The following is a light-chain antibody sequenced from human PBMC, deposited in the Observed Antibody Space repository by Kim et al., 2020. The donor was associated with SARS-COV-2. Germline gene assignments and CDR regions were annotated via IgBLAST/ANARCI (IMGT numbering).Light chain of an antibody. J-gene: IGLJ3*02. Sequence: PGQTARITCSGDALPKQYAYWYQQKPGQAPVLVIYKDSERPSGIPERFSGSSSGTTVTLTISGVQAEDEARYYCQSADSSGTYEVFGGGTQLTVL. V-gene: IGLV3-25*03. CDR3: QSADSSGTYEV. CDR1: ALPKQY. CDR2: KDS.